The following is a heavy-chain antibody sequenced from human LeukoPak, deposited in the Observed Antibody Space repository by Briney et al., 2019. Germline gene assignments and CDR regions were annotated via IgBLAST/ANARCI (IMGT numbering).Heavy chain of an antibody. CDR1: GGTFSSYA. D-gene: IGHD6-19*01. CDR2: IIPILGIA. Sequence: ASVKVSCKASGGTFSSYAISWVRQAPGQGLEWKGRIIPILGIANYAQKFQGRVTITADKSTSTAYMELSSLRSEDTAMYYCARGGSGWAYDAFDIWGQGTMVTVSS. V-gene: IGHV1-69*04. CDR3: ARGGSGWAYDAFDI. J-gene: IGHJ3*02.